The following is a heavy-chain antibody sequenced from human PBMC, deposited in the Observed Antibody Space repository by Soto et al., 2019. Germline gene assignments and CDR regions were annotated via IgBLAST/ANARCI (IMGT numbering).Heavy chain of an antibody. V-gene: IGHV3-23*01. J-gene: IGHJ3*02. CDR1: GFTFSSYA. CDR3: AKDQQGAFDI. Sequence: GGSLRLSCAASGFTFSSYAMRLVRQDQGKRLEWVSAISGSGGSTYYADSVKGRFTISRDNSKNTLYLQMNSPRAEDTAVYYCAKDQQGAFDIWGQWTMGTVSS. CDR2: ISGSGGST. D-gene: IGHD6-13*01.